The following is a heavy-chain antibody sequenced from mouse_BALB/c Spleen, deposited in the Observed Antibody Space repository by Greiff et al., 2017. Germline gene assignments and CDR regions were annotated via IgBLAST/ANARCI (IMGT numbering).Heavy chain of an antibody. D-gene: IGHD1-1*01. CDR1: GYTFTSYW. Sequence: VQLQQSGAELAKPGASVKMSCKASGYTFTSYWMHWVKQRPGQGLEWIGYINPSTGYTEYNQKFKDKATLTADKSSSTAYMQLSSLTSEDSAVYYCARRYGSSWGYFDVWGAGTTVTVSS. CDR2: INPSTGYT. V-gene: IGHV1-7*01. J-gene: IGHJ1*01. CDR3: ARRYGSSWGYFDV.